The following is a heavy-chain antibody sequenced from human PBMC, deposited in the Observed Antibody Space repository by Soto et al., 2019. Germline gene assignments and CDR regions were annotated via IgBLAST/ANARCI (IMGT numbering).Heavy chain of an antibody. J-gene: IGHJ6*02. D-gene: IGHD3-10*01. Sequence: EVQLVESGGGLVQPGGSLRLSCAASGFTFSSYWMSWVRQAPGKGLEWVANIKEDGSEKYYVDSVKGRFTISRDNAKNALYLQMNSLRAEDTAVYYCARGHGPGSTLMDVWGQGTTVTVSS. CDR1: GFTFSSYW. V-gene: IGHV3-7*04. CDR3: ARGHGPGSTLMDV. CDR2: IKEDGSEK.